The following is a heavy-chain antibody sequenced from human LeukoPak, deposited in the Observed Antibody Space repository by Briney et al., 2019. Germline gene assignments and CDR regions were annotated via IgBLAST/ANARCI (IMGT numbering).Heavy chain of an antibody. CDR2: IYTSGST. CDR3: ATLYSSSSGPPFDY. D-gene: IGHD6-13*01. CDR1: GGSISSYY. V-gene: IGHV4-4*07. J-gene: IGHJ4*02. Sequence: PSETLSLTCTVSGGSISSYYWSWIRQPAGKGLEWIGRIYTSGSTNYNPSLKSRVTISVDTSKNQFSLKLSSVTAADTAVYYCATLYSSSSGPPFDYWGQGTLVTVSS.